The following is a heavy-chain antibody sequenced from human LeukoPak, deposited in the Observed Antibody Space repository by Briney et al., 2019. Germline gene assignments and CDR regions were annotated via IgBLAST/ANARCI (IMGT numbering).Heavy chain of an antibody. Sequence: PSETLSLTCTASGGSISSHYWSWIRQPAGKGLEWIGRMYVSTSTHYNPSLKSRVTMSLDTSKNQFSLKMSSVTAADTAVYYCARVENDATWFDYWGQGTLVTVSS. J-gene: IGHJ4*02. V-gene: IGHV4-4*07. D-gene: IGHD2-15*01. CDR3: ARVENDATWFDY. CDR2: MYVSTST. CDR1: GGSISSHY.